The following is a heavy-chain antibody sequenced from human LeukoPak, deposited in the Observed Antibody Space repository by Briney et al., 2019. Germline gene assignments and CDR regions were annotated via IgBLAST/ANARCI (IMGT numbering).Heavy chain of an antibody. V-gene: IGHV3-7*05. CDR2: IKEDGSEK. CDR1: GFTFSSYW. J-gene: IGHJ4*02. Sequence: GGSLRLSCAASGFTFSSYWMSWVRQAPGKGLEWVANIKEDGSEKYYVDSAKGRFTISRDNAKNSLYLQMDSLRAEDTAVYYCARDSHFSSDCWGQGTLVTVSS. D-gene: IGHD6-6*01. CDR3: ARDSHFSSDC.